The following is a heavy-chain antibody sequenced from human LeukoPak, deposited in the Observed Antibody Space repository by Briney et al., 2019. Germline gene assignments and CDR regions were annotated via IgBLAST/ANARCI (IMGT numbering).Heavy chain of an antibody. J-gene: IGHJ1*01. CDR3: ARGGVLLWFGPRYFQH. CDR1: GFTVSSNY. D-gene: IGHD3-10*01. CDR2: IYSGGST. Sequence: GGSLRLSCAASGFTVSSNYMSWVRQAPGKGLEWVSVIYSGGSTYYADSVKGRFTISRDNSKNTLYLRMNSLRAEDTAVYYCARGGVLLWFGPRYFQHWGQGTLVTVSS. V-gene: IGHV3-66*01.